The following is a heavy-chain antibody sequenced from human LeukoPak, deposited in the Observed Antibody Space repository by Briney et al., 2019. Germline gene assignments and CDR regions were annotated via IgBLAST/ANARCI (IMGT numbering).Heavy chain of an antibody. V-gene: IGHV1-3*01. J-gene: IGHJ4*02. D-gene: IGHD6-19*01. CDR2: INAGNGNT. CDR1: GYTFTSYA. CDR3: ARLKAREWLAPIDY. Sequence: ASVKVSCKASGYTFTSYAMHWVRQAPGQRLEWMGWINAGNGNTKYSQKFQGRVTITRDTFASTAYMELSSLRSEDTAVYYCARLKAREWLAPIDYWGQGTLVTVSS.